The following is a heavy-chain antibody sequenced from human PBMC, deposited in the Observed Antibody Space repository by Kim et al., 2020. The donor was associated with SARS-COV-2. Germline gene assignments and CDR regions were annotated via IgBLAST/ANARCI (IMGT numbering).Heavy chain of an antibody. CDR2: ISAYNGNT. D-gene: IGHD3-10*01. J-gene: IGHJ6*02. CDR1: GYTFTSYG. V-gene: IGHV1-18*04. CDR3: ARDLDYYGSGSYYRATPYYYSGMDV. Sequence: ASVKVSCKASGYTFTSYGISWVRQAPGQGLEWMGWISAYNGNTNYAQKLQGRVTMTTDTSTSTAYMELRSLRSDDTAVYYCARDLDYYGSGSYYRATPYYYSGMDVWGQGTPVTVSS.